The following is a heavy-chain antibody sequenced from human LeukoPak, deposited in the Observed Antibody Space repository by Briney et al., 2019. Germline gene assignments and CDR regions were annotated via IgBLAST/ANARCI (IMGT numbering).Heavy chain of an antibody. CDR3: ARVSPNTVTTLQYFDY. J-gene: IGHJ4*02. Sequence: GGSLRLSCAASGFSFSSYEMNWVRQAPGKGLEWVANIEQDGSEKYYVDSVKGRFTISRDNAKNSLYLQMNSLRAEDTAVYYCARVSPNTVTTLQYFDYWGQGTLVTVSS. V-gene: IGHV3-7*01. D-gene: IGHD4-17*01. CDR2: IEQDGSEK. CDR1: GFSFSSYE.